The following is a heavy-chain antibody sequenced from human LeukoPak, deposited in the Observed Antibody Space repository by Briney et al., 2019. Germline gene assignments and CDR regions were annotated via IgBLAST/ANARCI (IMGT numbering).Heavy chain of an antibody. CDR1: GYTFTGHY. J-gene: IGHJ4*02. CDR3: ARVSPLQSGSTGFDY. Sequence: GASVKVSCKASGYTFTGHYMHWVRQAPGQGLEWMGWINPNSGGTNYAQKFQGRVTMTRDTSISTAYMELSRLRSDDTAVYYCARVSPLQSGSTGFDYWGQGTLVTVSS. D-gene: IGHD1-26*01. V-gene: IGHV1-2*02. CDR2: INPNSGGT.